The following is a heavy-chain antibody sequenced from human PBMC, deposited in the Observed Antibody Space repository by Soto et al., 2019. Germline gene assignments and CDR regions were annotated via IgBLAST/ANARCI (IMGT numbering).Heavy chain of an antibody. CDR2: IYWYDDK. V-gene: IGHV2-5*01. Sequence: QITLKESGPTLVKPTQTLTLTCTFSGFSLSTSGVGVGWIRQPPGKALEWLALIYWYDDKRYSPSLKSRLTITKDTSKNQVVLTMTNMDPVDTATYYCAHSLIPNWGSRGAFDYWGQGTLVTVSS. D-gene: IGHD7-27*01. CDR1: GFSLSTSGVG. CDR3: AHSLIPNWGSRGAFDY. J-gene: IGHJ4*02.